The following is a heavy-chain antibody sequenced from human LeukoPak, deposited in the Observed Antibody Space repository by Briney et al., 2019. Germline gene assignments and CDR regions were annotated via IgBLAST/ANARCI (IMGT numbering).Heavy chain of an antibody. Sequence: RGGSLRLSCAASGVTFSNYWMSWVRQAPGKGLEWVANINQDGSEKKYVDSVEGRFSISRDNAKNSLYMQIYSLRVDHTAGYYCARWYGDLGRWVFDVWGQGTTVTVSS. CDR3: ARWYGDLGRWVFDV. D-gene: IGHD3-16*01. CDR1: GVTFSNYW. J-gene: IGHJ6*02. V-gene: IGHV3-7*04. CDR2: INQDGSEK.